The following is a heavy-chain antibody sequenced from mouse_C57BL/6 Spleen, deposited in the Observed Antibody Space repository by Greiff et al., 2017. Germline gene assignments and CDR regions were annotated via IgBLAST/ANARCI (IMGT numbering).Heavy chain of an antibody. V-gene: IGHV5-16*01. CDR3: ARGGNYFYAMDD. CDR2: INYDGSST. D-gene: IGHD2-1*01. J-gene: IGHJ4*01. Sequence: EVMLVASEGGLVQPGSSMKLSCTASGFTFSDYYMAWVRQVPEKGLEWVANINYDGSSTYYLDSLKSRFIISRDNAKNILYLQMSSLKSEDTATYYCARGGNYFYAMDDWGQGTSVTVSS. CDR1: GFTFSDYY.